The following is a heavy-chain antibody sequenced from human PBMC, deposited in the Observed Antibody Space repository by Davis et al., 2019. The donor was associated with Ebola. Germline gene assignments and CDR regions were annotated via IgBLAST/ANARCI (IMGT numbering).Heavy chain of an antibody. V-gene: IGHV3-43*02. Sequence: GGSLRLSCAASGFTFDDHAMSWVRQAPGKGLEWVSAISGSGGSTYYADSVKGRFTISRDNSKNFLYLQVNDLRPEDTALYFCAKTRGYRLYYFEYWGQGTLVTVSS. CDR3: AKTRGYRLYYFEY. CDR1: GFTFDDHA. CDR2: ISGSGGST. J-gene: IGHJ4*02. D-gene: IGHD5-18*01.